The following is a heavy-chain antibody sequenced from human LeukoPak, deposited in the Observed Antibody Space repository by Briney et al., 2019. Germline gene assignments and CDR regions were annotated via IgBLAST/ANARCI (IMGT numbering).Heavy chain of an antibody. D-gene: IGHD2-15*01. CDR1: GSTFSSYW. V-gene: IGHV3-74*01. Sequence: PGGSLRLSCAASGSTFSSYWIHWVRQAPGKGLVWVSRIISDGSTTSYADSVKGRFTISRDTAKNTLYLQMNSLRTEDTALYYCAKKDSGRDFDYWGQGTLVTVSS. J-gene: IGHJ4*02. CDR2: IISDGSTT. CDR3: AKKDSGRDFDY.